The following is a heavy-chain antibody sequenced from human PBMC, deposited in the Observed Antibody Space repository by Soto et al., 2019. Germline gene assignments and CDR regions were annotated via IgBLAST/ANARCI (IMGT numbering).Heavy chain of an antibody. CDR2: ISYDGSNK. Sequence: QVQLVESGGGVVQPGRSLRLSCAASGFTFSSYAMHWVRQAPGKGLEWVAVISYDGSNKYYADSVKGRFTISRDNSKNTLYLQMNSLRAVDTAVYYCARDPWGTYFAEWTSDFASWGQGTLVTVSS. CDR1: GFTFSSYA. V-gene: IGHV3-30-3*01. J-gene: IGHJ4*02. D-gene: IGHD3-16*01. CDR3: ARDPWGTYFAEWTSDFAS.